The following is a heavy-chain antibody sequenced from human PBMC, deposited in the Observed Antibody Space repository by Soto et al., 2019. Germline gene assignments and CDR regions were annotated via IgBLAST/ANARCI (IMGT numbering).Heavy chain of an antibody. J-gene: IGHJ4*02. CDR2: ISYSGST. V-gene: IGHV4-61*08. Sequence: QVQLQESGPGLVKPSETLSLTCTVSGGSVSSGVYYWSWIRQPPGKGLEWIGYISYSGSTNYNPSLKSRVTLSLDTSKNPFSLSLRSATAADTAIYYCAREGSDRFDYWGQGTLVTVSS. CDR3: AREGSDRFDY. D-gene: IGHD3-16*02. CDR1: GGSVSSGVYY.